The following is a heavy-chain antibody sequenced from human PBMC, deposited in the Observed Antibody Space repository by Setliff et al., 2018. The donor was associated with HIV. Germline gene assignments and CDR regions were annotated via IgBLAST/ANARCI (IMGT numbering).Heavy chain of an antibody. V-gene: IGHV3-48*01. J-gene: IGHJ3*02. D-gene: IGHD1-26*01. CDR2: ISSSSSTI. CDR1: GFTFSSYS. Sequence: LRLSCAASGFTFSSYSMNWVRQAPGKGLEWVSYISSSSSTIYYADSVKGRFTISRDNAKNSLYLQMNSLRAEDTAAYYCARDPARLGAIEDAFDIWGQGTMVTVSS. CDR3: ARDPARLGAIEDAFDI.